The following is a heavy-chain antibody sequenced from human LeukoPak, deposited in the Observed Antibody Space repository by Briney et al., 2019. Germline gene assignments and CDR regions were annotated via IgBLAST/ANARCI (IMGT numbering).Heavy chain of an antibody. Sequence: SETLSLTCTVSGFSISRGHYWGWIRQPPGKGLEWIGSIYHSGNTFYNPSLNSRVTISVDTSKNQFALKLSSVTAADTAVYYCARDPMTWYYYDSSGYYHPDYFDSWGQGTLVTVSS. D-gene: IGHD3-22*01. CDR2: IYHSGNT. J-gene: IGHJ4*02. V-gene: IGHV4-38-2*02. CDR1: GFSISRGHY. CDR3: ARDPMTWYYYDSSGYYHPDYFDS.